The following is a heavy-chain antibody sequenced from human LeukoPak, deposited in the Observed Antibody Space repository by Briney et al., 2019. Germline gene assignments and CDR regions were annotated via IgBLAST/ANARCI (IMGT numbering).Heavy chain of an antibody. CDR1: GFPFSSYG. CDR3: AKVDDILTGFRSTIKNAFDI. D-gene: IGHD3-9*01. CDR2: IWYGGSNK. Sequence: GGSLRLSCAASGFPFSSYGMHWVRQAPGKGLEWVAVIWYGGSNKYYADSVKGRFTISRDNSKNTLYLQMNSLRAEDTAVYYCAKVDDILTGFRSTIKNAFDIWGQGTMVTVSS. J-gene: IGHJ3*02. V-gene: IGHV3-33*06.